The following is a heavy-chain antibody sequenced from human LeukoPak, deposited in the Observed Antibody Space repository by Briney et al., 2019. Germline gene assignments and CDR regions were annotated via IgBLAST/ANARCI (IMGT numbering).Heavy chain of an antibody. CDR1: GGSISSGSYY. CDR2: IYTSGST. CDR3: ASERVYGSGSYYRYHYMDV. Sequence: SETLSLTCTVSGGSISSGSYYWRWIRQPAGKGLEWIGRIYTSGSTNYNHSLKSRVTISVDTSKNQFSLKLSSVTAADTAVYYCASERVYGSGSYYRYHYMDVWGKGTTVTVSS. D-gene: IGHD3-10*01. V-gene: IGHV4-61*02. J-gene: IGHJ6*03.